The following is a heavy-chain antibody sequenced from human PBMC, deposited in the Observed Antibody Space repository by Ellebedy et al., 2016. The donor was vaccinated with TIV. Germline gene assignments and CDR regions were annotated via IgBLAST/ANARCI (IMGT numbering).Heavy chain of an antibody. CDR2: ISYSGST. J-gene: IGHJ4*01. Sequence: SETLSLXCTVSGGSISSYYWSWIRQPPGKGLEWIGYISYSGSTNYNPSLMSRVTISVDTSKNQFSLNLSSVTAADTAAYFCAGDGAQWSYWGQGTLVTVSS. CDR1: GGSISSYY. D-gene: IGHD6-19*01. CDR3: AGDGAQWSY. V-gene: IGHV4-59*01.